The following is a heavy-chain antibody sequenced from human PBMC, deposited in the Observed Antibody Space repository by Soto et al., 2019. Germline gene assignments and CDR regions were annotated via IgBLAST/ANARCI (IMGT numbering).Heavy chain of an antibody. CDR2: ISSSSSYI. CDR3: AIGSADAGTAAIAH. J-gene: IGHJ4*02. CDR1: GFTFSNYN. V-gene: IGHV3-21*01. Sequence: GGSLRLSCAASGFTFSNYNMNWVRQAPGKGLEWVSSISSSSSYIYYADSVKGRFTISRDNAKNSLYLQMNSLRAEDTAVYYCAIGSADAGTAAIAHWGQGTLVTVSS. D-gene: IGHD6-25*01.